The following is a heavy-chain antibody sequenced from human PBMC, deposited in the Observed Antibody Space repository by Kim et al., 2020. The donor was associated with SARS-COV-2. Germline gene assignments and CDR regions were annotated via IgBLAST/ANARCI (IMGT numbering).Heavy chain of an antibody. D-gene: IGHD2-2*01. CDR1: GFTFSEKW. CDR3: ARNSYGLPDEL. J-gene: IGHJ4*02. Sequence: GGSLRLSCIASGFTFSEKWMHWVRQVPGKGLVWVAIINSDGTRINYADPVKGRFTISRDNAKNTLYLQMNSLRADDTAIYYCARNSYGLPDELWGQGTLVTVSS. V-gene: IGHV3-74*01. CDR2: INSDGTRI.